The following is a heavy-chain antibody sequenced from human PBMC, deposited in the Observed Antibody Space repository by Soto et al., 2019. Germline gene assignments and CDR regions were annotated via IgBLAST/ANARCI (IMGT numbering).Heavy chain of an antibody. CDR2: ISWNSGSI. Sequence: PGGSLRLSCAASGFTFDDYAMHWVRQAPGKGLEWVSGISWNSGSIGYADSVKGRFTISRDNAKNSLYLQMNSLRAEDTAVYYCAKDRYYDSSGYYFLWGQGTLVTVSS. V-gene: IGHV3-9*01. D-gene: IGHD3-22*01. CDR1: GFTFDDYA. CDR3: AKDRYYDSSGYYFL. J-gene: IGHJ4*02.